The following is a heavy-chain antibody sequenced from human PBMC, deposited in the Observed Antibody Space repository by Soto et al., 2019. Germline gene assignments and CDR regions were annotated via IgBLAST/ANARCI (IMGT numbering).Heavy chain of an antibody. CDR3: ARGVEGYCTSGSCLAYWSDP. CDR1: RFTFNTYA. J-gene: IGHJ5*02. CDR2: ITGSGDRT. Sequence: EVQLLESGGGLVQPGGSLRLSCAGSRFTFNTYAMSWVRQAPGEGLEWVSAITGSGDRTFYADSVKGRFTISRDNSRKTLYLQMSSLRAEDTAVYYCARGVEGYCTSGSCLAYWSDPGAREPWSPSPQ. V-gene: IGHV3-23*01. D-gene: IGHD2-8*01.